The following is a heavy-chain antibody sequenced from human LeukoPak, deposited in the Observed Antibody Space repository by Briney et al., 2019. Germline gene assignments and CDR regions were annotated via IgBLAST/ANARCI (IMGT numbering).Heavy chain of an antibody. CDR1: GFTFSSYG. J-gene: IGHJ3*02. CDR3: AKDLGRRPIRDAFDI. V-gene: IGHV3-30*18. D-gene: IGHD5-12*01. Sequence: GGSLRLSCAASGFTFSSYGMHWVRQAPGKGLEWVAVISHDGGNKYYADSVKGRFTISRDNSKNTLYLQMNSLRAEDTAVYYCAKDLGRRPIRDAFDIWGQGTMATVSS. CDR2: ISHDGGNK.